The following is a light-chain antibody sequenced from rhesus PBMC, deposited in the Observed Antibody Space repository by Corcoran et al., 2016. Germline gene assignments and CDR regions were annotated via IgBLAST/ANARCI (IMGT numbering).Light chain of an antibody. Sequence: EIVMTQSPGTLSLSPGERATLSCRASQSVSSRLAWYQQNPGQAPRLLIYDASRRVTGIPERFSGSGSGTDFTLTINSLEPEDVAVYFCQQESNWSLTFGGGTKVEIK. CDR1: QSVSSR. V-gene: IGKV3-17*02. J-gene: IGKJ4*01. CDR2: DAS. CDR3: QQESNWSLT.